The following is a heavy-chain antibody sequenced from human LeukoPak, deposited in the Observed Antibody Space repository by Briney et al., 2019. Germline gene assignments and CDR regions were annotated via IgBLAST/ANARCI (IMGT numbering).Heavy chain of an antibody. CDR2: ISYDGNNI. V-gene: IGHV3-30-3*01. D-gene: IGHD5-24*01. Sequence: GRSLRLSCAASGFTFSNYAMHWVRQAPGKGLEWVAIISYDGNNIHYADSVKGRFTISRDNSKNTLFLQMNSLRAEDTAAYYCARDLGWLRNFDCSGQGTLVTVSS. CDR3: ARDLGWLRNFDC. CDR1: GFTFSNYA. J-gene: IGHJ4*02.